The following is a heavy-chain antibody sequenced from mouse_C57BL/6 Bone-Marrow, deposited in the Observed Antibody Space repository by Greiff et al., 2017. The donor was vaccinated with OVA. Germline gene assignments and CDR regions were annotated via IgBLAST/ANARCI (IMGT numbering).Heavy chain of an antibody. CDR2: IDPENGDT. CDR1: GFNIKDDY. CDR3: TTGYFDY. J-gene: IGHJ2*01. Sequence: VQLQQSGAELVRPGASVKLSCTASGFNIKDDYMHWVKQRPEQGLEWIGWIDPENGDTEYASKFQGKATITADTSSNTAYLQLSSLTSEDTAFYYCTTGYFDYWGQGTTLTVSS. V-gene: IGHV14-4*01.